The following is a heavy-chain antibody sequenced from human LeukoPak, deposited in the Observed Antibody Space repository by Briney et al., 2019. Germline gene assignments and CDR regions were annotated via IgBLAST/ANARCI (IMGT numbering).Heavy chain of an antibody. CDR1: GFTFSNYA. V-gene: IGHV3-23*01. CDR2: ISGSGTST. J-gene: IGHJ4*02. CDR3: AKDQGYSYGSGRIDY. D-gene: IGHD5-18*01. Sequence: PGGSLRLSCAASGFTFSNYAMSWVRQAPGKGLEWVSAISGSGTSTFYADSVKGRFTVSRDNSKNTLYLQMNSLRAEDTAVYYCAKDQGYSYGSGRIDYWGQGTLVTVSS.